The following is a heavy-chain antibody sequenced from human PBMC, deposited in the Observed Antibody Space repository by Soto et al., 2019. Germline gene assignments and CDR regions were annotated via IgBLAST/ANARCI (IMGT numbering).Heavy chain of an antibody. V-gene: IGHV3-30-3*01. CDR3: ARDQYDILTGPNY. Sequence: QVQLVESGGGVVQPGRSLRLSCAASGFTFSGYAMHWVRQAPGKGLEWVAVISYDGSNKYYADSVKGRFTISRGNSKNTLYLQMNGLRPEDAAVYYCARDQYDILTGPNYWGQGTLVTVSS. J-gene: IGHJ4*02. CDR1: GFTFSGYA. D-gene: IGHD3-9*01. CDR2: ISYDGSNK.